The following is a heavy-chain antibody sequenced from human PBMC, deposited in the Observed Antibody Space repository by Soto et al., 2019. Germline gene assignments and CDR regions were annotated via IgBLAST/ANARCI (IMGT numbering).Heavy chain of an antibody. CDR2: MNPNSGNT. Sequence: ASVKVSCKASGYTFTSYDINWVRQATGQGLEWMGWMNPNSGNTGYAQKFQGRVTMTRNTSISTAYMERSSLRSEDTAVYYCATNAYSSSWADAFDIWGQGTMVTVSS. D-gene: IGHD6-13*01. V-gene: IGHV1-8*01. J-gene: IGHJ3*02. CDR3: ATNAYSSSWADAFDI. CDR1: GYTFTSYD.